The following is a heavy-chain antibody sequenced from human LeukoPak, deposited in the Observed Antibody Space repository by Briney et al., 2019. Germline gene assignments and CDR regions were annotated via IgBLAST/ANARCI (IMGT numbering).Heavy chain of an antibody. CDR2: ISGSGGST. CDR3: AKDLTGRLELLDAFDI. CDR1: GFTFSSYA. V-gene: IGHV3-23*01. D-gene: IGHD1-7*01. Sequence: GGSLRLSCAASGFTFSSYATSWVRQAPGKGLEWVSAISGSGGSTYYADSVKGRFTISRDNSKNTPYLQMNSLRAEDTAVYYCAKDLTGRLELLDAFDIWGQGTMVTVSS. J-gene: IGHJ3*02.